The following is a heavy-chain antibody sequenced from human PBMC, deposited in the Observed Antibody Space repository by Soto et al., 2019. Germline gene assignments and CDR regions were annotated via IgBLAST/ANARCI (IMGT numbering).Heavy chain of an antibody. CDR2: IHYSGST. CDR1: GGSISSYY. V-gene: IGHV4-59*08. Sequence: QVQLQESGPGLVKPSETLSLTCTVSGGSISSYYWSWIRQPPGKGLEWIGYIHYSGSTNYNPSLTIRXXISVDTSKNQFSPKLSSVTAADTAVYYCARQRGMPWGQGTLVTVSS. J-gene: IGHJ5*02. CDR3: ARQRGMP. D-gene: IGHD3-16*01.